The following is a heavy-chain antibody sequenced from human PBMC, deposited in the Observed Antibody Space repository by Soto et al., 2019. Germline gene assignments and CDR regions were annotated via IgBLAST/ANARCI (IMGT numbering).Heavy chain of an antibody. CDR1: GFTFAIYG. CDR3: ARVVAAAPVYYGMDV. Sequence: QVQLVQSGAEVKKPGASVKVSCKASGFTFAIYGITWVRQAPGKGLEWMGWINPYNGNTNYAQKFQGRVTMSTDTSXTTGYMELRSLRSDDTAVYYCARVVAAAPVYYGMDVWGQGTTITVSS. J-gene: IGHJ6*02. CDR2: INPYNGNT. D-gene: IGHD2-15*01. V-gene: IGHV1-18*01.